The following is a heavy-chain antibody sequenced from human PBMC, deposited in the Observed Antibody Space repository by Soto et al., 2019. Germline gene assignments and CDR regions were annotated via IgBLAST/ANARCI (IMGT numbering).Heavy chain of an antibody. Sequence: EVQLVESGGGLVHPGESLRLSCATSGFTFSATAIHWVRQASGKGLEWVGRIRSKGNTYATAYAASVQGRFTISRDDSTNTAYLQMNSLKTEDTDVYYCASKSYSLLIDYWGQGTLVTVSS. D-gene: IGHD5-18*01. CDR3: ASKSYSLLIDY. CDR2: IRSKGNTYAT. V-gene: IGHV3-73*01. CDR1: GFTFSATA. J-gene: IGHJ4*02.